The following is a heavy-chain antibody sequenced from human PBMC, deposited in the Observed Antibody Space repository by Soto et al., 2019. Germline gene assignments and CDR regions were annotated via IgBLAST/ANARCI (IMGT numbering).Heavy chain of an antibody. J-gene: IGHJ4*02. CDR2: IYYSGST. CDR1: GGSISSSSYY. CDR3: ARHPAPTYYYDSSGYYFDY. Sequence: SETLSLTCTVSGGSISSSSYYWGWIRQPPGKGLEWIGSIYYSGSTYYNPSLKSRVTISVGTSKNQFSLKLSSVTAADTAVYYCARHPAPTYYYDSSGYYFDYWGQGTLVTVSS. V-gene: IGHV4-39*01. D-gene: IGHD3-22*01.